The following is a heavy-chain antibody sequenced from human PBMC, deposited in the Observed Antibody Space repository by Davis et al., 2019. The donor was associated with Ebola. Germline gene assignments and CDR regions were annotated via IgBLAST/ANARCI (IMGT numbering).Heavy chain of an antibody. D-gene: IGHD7-27*01. CDR1: GFNFDNSW. CDR2: MKGDGSLE. V-gene: IGHV3-7*03. Sequence: GESLKISCVASGFNFDNSWMTWIRQAPGKGLEWVANMKGDGSLENYVDSVKGRFTISRDNAKNSLFLQINSLRVDDTAVYYCAKENWGPDNWGQGTLVTVSS. J-gene: IGHJ4*02. CDR3: AKENWGPDN.